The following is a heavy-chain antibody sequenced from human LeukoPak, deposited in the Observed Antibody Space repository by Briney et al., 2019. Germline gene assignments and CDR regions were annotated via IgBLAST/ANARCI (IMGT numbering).Heavy chain of an antibody. J-gene: IGHJ4*02. CDR1: GFTFSSYC. V-gene: IGHV3-23*01. CDR3: ARGAGGSYSYYFDS. CDR2: INTGGGGT. D-gene: IGHD1-26*01. Sequence: GGSLRLSCAASGFTFSSYCMSWVRQAPGKGLEWVSTINTGGGGTYYADSVKGRFTISRDNSKNTLYLQMNSLRAGDTAVYYCARGAGGSYSYYFDSWGQGTLVTVSS.